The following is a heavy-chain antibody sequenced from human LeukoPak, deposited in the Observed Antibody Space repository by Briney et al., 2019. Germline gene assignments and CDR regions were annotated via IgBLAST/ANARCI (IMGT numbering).Heavy chain of an antibody. CDR3: ARLHWRGMDV. J-gene: IGHJ6*02. CDR2: IRDSGSII. Sequence: GGSLRLSCAASGFTFSSYEMNWVRQAPGKGLEWVSYIRDSGSIIYYADSVKGRFTISRDNAKNSLYLQMNRLRAEDTAVYYCARLHWRGMDVWGQGTTVIVSS. CDR1: GFTFSSYE. V-gene: IGHV3-48*03. D-gene: IGHD2-8*02.